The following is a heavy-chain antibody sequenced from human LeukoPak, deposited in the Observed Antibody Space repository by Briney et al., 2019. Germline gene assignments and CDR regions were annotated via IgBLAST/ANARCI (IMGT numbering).Heavy chain of an antibody. CDR2: IYYSGST. CDR1: GGSISSYY. J-gene: IGHJ4*02. D-gene: IGHD5-18*01. V-gene: IGHV4-59*08. Sequence: SETLSLTCTVSGGSISSYYWSWIRQPPGKGLEWIGYIYYSGSTNYNPSLKSRVTISVDTSKNQFSLKLSSVTAADTAVYYCARHRSTSMALDYWGQGTLVTVSS. CDR3: ARHRSTSMALDY.